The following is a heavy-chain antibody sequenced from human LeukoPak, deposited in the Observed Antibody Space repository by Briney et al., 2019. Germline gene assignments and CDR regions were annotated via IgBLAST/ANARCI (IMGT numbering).Heavy chain of an antibody. CDR2: IKQDGTEK. D-gene: IGHD5-18*01. J-gene: IGHJ4*02. CDR3: ARGYTYGYIFYFDY. CDR1: GFTFSTYW. V-gene: IGHV3-7*01. Sequence: GGSLRLSCAASGFTFSTYWMSWVRQAPGKGLEWVANIKQDGTEKYYVDSVKGRFTISRDNAKDSLYLQMNSLRAEDTAVYYCARGYTYGYIFYFDYWGQGTLVTVSS.